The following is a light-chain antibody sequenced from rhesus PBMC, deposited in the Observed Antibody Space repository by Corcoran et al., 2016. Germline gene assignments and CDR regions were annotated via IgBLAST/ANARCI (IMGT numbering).Light chain of an antibody. J-gene: IGKJ2*01. CDR2: YAS. CDR3: QQSSSFPYS. Sequence: EIVLTQSPAFQSVTLKEKVTITCQASESIGSSLHWYQQKPDQSPKLLIKYASQSISGVPSRFIGNGSGTDFTLTINSREAEDAATYYCQQSSSFPYSFGQGTKVEIK. V-gene: IGKV6-55*01. CDR1: ESIGSS.